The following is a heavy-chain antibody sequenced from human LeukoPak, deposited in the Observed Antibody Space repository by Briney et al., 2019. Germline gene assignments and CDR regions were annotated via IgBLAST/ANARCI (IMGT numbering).Heavy chain of an antibody. CDR1: GYSFTSYW. D-gene: IGHD5-24*01. CDR3: ARRRDGYNYVGTDY. Sequence: GESLKISCKGSGYSFTSYWIGWVRQMPGKGLECMGIIYPGDSDTAYSPSFQGQVTISADKSISTVYLQWTSLKASDTAMYYCARRRDGYNYVGTDYWGQGTLVTVSS. V-gene: IGHV5-51*01. J-gene: IGHJ4*02. CDR2: IYPGDSDT.